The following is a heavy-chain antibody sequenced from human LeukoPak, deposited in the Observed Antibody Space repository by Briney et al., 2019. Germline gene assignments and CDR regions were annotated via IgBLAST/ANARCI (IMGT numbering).Heavy chain of an antibody. D-gene: IGHD6-13*01. J-gene: IGHJ4*02. CDR2: INHSGST. CDR3: ARAYRQQLFDY. CDR1: GGSFSGYY. Sequence: PSETLSLTCAVYGGSFSGYYWSWIRQPPGKGLEWIGEINHSGSTNYNPSLKSRVTISVDTSKNQFSLKLSSVTAADTAVYYCARAYRQQLFDYWGQGTLVTVSS. V-gene: IGHV4-34*01.